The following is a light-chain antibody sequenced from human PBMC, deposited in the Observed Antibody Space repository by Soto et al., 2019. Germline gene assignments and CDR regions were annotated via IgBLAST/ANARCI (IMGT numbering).Light chain of an antibody. CDR3: CSYVGSSTWV. Sequence: QSALTQPASVSGSPGQSITISCTGTSSDVGIYNLVSWYQQHPGKAPKLMIYEGSKRPSGVSNRFSGSKSGYTASLTISGLQAEDEADYYCCSYVGSSTWVFGGGTKVTVL. CDR2: EGS. CDR1: SSDVGIYNL. V-gene: IGLV2-23*01. J-gene: IGLJ3*02.